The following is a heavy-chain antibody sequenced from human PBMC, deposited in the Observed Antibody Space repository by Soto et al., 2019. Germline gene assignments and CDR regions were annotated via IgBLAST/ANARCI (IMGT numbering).Heavy chain of an antibody. D-gene: IGHD1-20*01. V-gene: IGHV4-34*01. CDR2: INRSGST. Sequence: QVQQQQWGAGLLKPSETLSLTCAVYGGSFSGYYWTWIRQPPGKGLEWIGEINRSGSTNYKPSLRGRATISVDTSKNQVSLKVSSLTAADTAVYYCARGRTLITGTSLDYWGQGTLVTVSS. J-gene: IGHJ4*02. CDR3: ARGRTLITGTSLDY. CDR1: GGSFSGYY.